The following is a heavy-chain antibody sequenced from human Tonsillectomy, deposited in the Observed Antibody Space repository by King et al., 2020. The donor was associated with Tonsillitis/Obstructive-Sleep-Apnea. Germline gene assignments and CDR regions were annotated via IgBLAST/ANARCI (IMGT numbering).Heavy chain of an antibody. CDR1: GGSLSSYY. Sequence: PLPASVPGLVTPSEPVSLTCPVAGGSLSSYYWSWIRQPPGKGLEWIGYIYYSGSSNYNPYLKSRVNISVDTSKNTCSLKLSCLTAADKAGDYCAREVMVSALKAVDIGGQGTRGTV. V-gene: IGHV4-59*01. CDR3: AREVMVSALKAVDI. CDR2: IYYSGSS. D-gene: IGHD2-8*01. J-gene: IGHJ3*02.